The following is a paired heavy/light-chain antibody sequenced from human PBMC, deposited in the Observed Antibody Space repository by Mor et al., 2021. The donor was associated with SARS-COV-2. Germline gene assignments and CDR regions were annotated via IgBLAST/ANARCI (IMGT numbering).Heavy chain of an antibody. Sequence: QVQLQQWGAGLLKPSETLSLTCAVYGGSFSGYYWSWIRQPPGKGLEWIGEINHSGSTNYNPSLKSRVTISVDTSKNQFSLKLSSVTAADTAVYYCARGWRVKFYDFWSGSNYYYYYGMDVWGQGTTVTVSS. CDR1: GGSFSGYY. CDR2: INHSGST. J-gene: IGHJ6*02. V-gene: IGHV4-34*01. D-gene: IGHD3-3*01. CDR3: ARGWRVKFYDFWSGSNYYYYYGMDV.
Light chain of an antibody. V-gene: IGKV2-24*01. J-gene: IGKJ2*01. CDR1: QSLVHSDGNTY. CDR2: KIS. CDR3: MQATQIPYT. Sequence: DIVMTQTPLSSPVTLGQPASISCRSSQSLVHSDGNTYLSWLQQRPGQPPRLLIYKISNRFSGVPDRFSGSGAGTDFTLKISRVEAEDVGVYYCMQATQIPYTFGQGTKLEIK.